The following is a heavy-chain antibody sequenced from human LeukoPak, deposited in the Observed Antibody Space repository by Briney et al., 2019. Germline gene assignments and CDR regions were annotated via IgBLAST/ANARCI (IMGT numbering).Heavy chain of an antibody. CDR1: GFTFRSYG. V-gene: IGHV3-15*01. CDR2: IKSKTDGGTT. CDR3: TTSLAITMVRYFDY. D-gene: IGHD3-10*01. J-gene: IGHJ4*02. Sequence: GGSLRLSCAASGFTFRSYGMNWVRQAPGKGLEWVGRIKSKTDGGTTDYAAPVKGRFTISRDDSKNTLYLQMNSLKTEDTAVYYCTTSLAITMVRYFDYWGQGTLVTVSS.